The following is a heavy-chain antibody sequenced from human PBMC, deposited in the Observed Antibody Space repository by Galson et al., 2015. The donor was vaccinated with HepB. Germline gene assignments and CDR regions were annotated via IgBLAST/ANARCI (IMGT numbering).Heavy chain of an antibody. J-gene: IGHJ5*02. D-gene: IGHD2-2*02. CDR1: GFTFSSYS. CDR3: ARDQARESCSSTSCYTGWFDP. CDR2: ISSSSSYI. V-gene: IGHV3-21*01. Sequence: SLRLSCAASGFTFSSYSMNWVRQAPGKGLEWVSSISSSSSYIYYADSVKGRFTISRDNAKNSLYLQMNSLRAEDTAVYYCARDQARESCSSTSCYTGWFDPWGQGTLVTVSS.